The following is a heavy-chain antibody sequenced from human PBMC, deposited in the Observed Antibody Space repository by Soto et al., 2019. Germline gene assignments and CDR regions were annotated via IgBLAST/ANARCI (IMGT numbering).Heavy chain of an antibody. CDR2: INHSGST. J-gene: IGHJ4*02. D-gene: IGHD6-13*01. CDR1: GGSFSGYY. V-gene: IGHV4-34*01. CDR3: ARVKLRGGSSWSRSVGGYFDY. Sequence: SETLSLTCAVYGGSFSGYYWSRIRQPPGKGLEWIGEINHSGSTNYNPSLKSRVTISVDTSKNQFSLKLSSVTAADTAVYYCARVKLRGGSSWSRSVGGYFDYWGQGTLVTVSS.